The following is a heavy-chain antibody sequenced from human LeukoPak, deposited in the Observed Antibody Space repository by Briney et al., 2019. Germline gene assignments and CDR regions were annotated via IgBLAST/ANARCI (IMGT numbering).Heavy chain of an antibody. J-gene: IGHJ6*02. CDR1: GFTFSSYA. V-gene: IGHV3-23*01. Sequence: GGSLRLSCAASGFTFSSYAMSWVRQAPGKVLEWVSAISGSVGSTYYADSVKGRFTISRDNSKNTLYLQMNSLRAEDTAVYYCVTCRGGRCYLRTNSYSYYGMDVWGQGTTVTVSS. D-gene: IGHD2-15*01. CDR2: ISGSVGST. CDR3: VTCRGGRCYLRTNSYSYYGMDV.